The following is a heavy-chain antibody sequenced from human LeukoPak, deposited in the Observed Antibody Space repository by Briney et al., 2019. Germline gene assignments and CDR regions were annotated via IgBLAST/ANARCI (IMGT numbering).Heavy chain of an antibody. Sequence: GGSLRLSCAASGFTFSSYAMSWVRQAPGKGLEWVSAISGSGGSTYYADSVKGRFTISRDNSKSTLYLLMNSLRTEDTALYYCAKGSEVPAGTLSWFDSWGQGTLVTVSS. CDR1: GFTFSSYA. J-gene: IGHJ5*01. D-gene: IGHD2-2*01. CDR2: ISGSGGST. CDR3: AKGSEVPAGTLSWFDS. V-gene: IGHV3-23*01.